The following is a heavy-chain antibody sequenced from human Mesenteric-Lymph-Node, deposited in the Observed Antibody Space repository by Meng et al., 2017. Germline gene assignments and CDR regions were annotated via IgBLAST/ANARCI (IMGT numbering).Heavy chain of an antibody. CDR2: INSDGDIT. Sequence: EVQLVGSGGGLGQPGGSLRLSCAASGFTFSSYGMHWVRQAPGKGLVWVSRINSDGDITTYADSVKGRFTISRDNAKNTLYLQMNSLRAEDTAIYYCACSRTFDYWGQGTLVTVSS. V-gene: IGHV3-74*01. CDR1: GFTFSSYG. J-gene: IGHJ4*02. D-gene: IGHD6-13*01. CDR3: ACSRTFDY.